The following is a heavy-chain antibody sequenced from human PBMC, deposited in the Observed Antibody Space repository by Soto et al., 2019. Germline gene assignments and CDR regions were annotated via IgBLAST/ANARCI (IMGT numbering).Heavy chain of an antibody. CDR1: GGTFSSYA. Sequence: QVQLVQSGAEVKKPGSSVKVSCKASGGTFSSYAISWVRQAPGQGLEWMGGIIPIFGTANYAQKFQGRVTITADKSTSTAYMELSSLRSGDTAVYYCARVPSGPALAYYFDYWGQGTLVTVSS. V-gene: IGHV1-69*06. J-gene: IGHJ4*02. CDR3: ARVPSGPALAYYFDY. D-gene: IGHD1-1*01. CDR2: IIPIFGTA.